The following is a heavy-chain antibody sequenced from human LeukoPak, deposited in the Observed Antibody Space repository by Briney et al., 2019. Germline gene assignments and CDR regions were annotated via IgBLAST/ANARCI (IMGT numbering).Heavy chain of an antibody. J-gene: IGHJ4*02. CDR1: GGSISNGDRY. D-gene: IGHD5-18*01. V-gene: IGHV4-30-4*01. CDR2: IYSTGNT. CDR3: ARDSYSYGYGGFDY. Sequence: SQTLSLTCTVSGGSISNGDRYWSWIRQSPGKGLEWIGYIYSTGNTYYNPSLKSRLIISVDTSKNQFSLELNSVTAADTAVYYCARDSYSYGYGGFDYWGQGILVTVSS.